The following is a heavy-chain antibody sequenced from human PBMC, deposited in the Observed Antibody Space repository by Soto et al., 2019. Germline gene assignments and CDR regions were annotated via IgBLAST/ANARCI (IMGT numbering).Heavy chain of an antibody. CDR1: GYTFTSYG. V-gene: IGHV1-18*01. Sequence: GASVKVSCKASGYTFTSYGISWVRQAPGQGLEWMGWSSAYNGNTNYAQKLQGRVTMTTDTSTSTAYMELRSLRSDDTAVYYCVVAAQPYYFDYWGQGTLVTVSS. D-gene: IGHD2-15*01. J-gene: IGHJ4*02. CDR2: SSAYNGNT. CDR3: VVAAQPYYFDY.